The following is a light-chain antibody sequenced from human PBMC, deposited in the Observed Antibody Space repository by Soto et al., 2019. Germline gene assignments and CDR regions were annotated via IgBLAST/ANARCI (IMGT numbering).Light chain of an antibody. CDR2: GAS. CDR1: QSVSSN. J-gene: IGKJ4*01. Sequence: EIVMTQSPATLSVSPGERVTLSCRASQSVSSNLAWYQQKPGQAPRLLIYGASTRATGIPARFSGSGSGTEFTHTISSLQSEDFAVYYCQQYNNWPPLTFGGGTKVE. V-gene: IGKV3-15*01. CDR3: QQYNNWPPLT.